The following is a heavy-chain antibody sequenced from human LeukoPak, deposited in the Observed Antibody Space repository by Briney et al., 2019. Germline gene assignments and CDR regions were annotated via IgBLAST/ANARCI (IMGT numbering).Heavy chain of an antibody. CDR3: ARNHQSLEHPGVLCFDD. Sequence: SETLSLTCAVYGGSFSGYYWSWIRQPPGKGLEWIGEINHSGSTNYNPSLKSRVTISVDTTKNQFSLKLSSVTAADTAVYYCARNHQSLEHPGVLCFDDCGNGTLVTVSS. J-gene: IGHJ4*01. D-gene: IGHD3-10*01. CDR1: GGSFSGYY. V-gene: IGHV4-34*01. CDR2: INHSGST.